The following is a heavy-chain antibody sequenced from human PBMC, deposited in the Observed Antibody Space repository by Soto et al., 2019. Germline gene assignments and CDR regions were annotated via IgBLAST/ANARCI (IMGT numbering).Heavy chain of an antibody. CDR2: IYYSGTT. D-gene: IGHD2-21*01. J-gene: IGHJ4*02. Sequence: QLQLQESGPGLVKPSETLSLTCTVSGDSISSNSYYWGWIRQPPGKGLECIGTIYYSGTTYYNPFIKSGVTISVDTSKNQFSLKPSSVAAADTAVYYCASLYCGGECYSSKFDHWGQGTLVTVSS. CDR1: GDSISSNSYY. CDR3: ASLYCGGECYSSKFDH. V-gene: IGHV4-39*01.